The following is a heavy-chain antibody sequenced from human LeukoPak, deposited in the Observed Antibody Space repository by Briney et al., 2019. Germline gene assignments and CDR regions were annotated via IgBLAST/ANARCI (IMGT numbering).Heavy chain of an antibody. V-gene: IGHV3-23*01. CDR1: GFTFSTYA. J-gene: IGHJ6*03. CDR2: IGGSGGRT. D-gene: IGHD2-15*01. Sequence: PGGSLRLSCAASGFTFSTYAMSWVRQAPGKGLEWVSGIGGSGGRTYYADSVKGRITISRDNSKNTLYLQMNSLRAEDTAVYYCARMTFYCSGGSCYYYYMDVWGKGTTVTVSS. CDR3: ARMTFYCSGGSCYYYYMDV.